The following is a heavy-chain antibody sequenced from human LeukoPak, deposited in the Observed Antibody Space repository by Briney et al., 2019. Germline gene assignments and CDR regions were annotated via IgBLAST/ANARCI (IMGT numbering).Heavy chain of an antibody. V-gene: IGHV3-48*03. CDR1: AFTFSSYD. CDR3: ARDRHYSGSGSLCDY. D-gene: IGHD3-10*01. J-gene: IGHJ4*02. CDR2: ISSSGSTI. Sequence: GGSLRLSCAASAFTFSSYDMTWVRQAPGKGLEWVSYISSSGSTIFYADSVKGRFTISRDNAKNSLYLHMNSLRAEDTAFYYCARDRHYSGSGSLCDYWGQGTLVTVSS.